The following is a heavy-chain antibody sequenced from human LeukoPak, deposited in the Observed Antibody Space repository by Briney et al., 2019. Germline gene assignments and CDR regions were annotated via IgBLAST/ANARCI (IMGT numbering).Heavy chain of an antibody. J-gene: IGHJ6*03. CDR3: ARANWGPYYYYYMDV. D-gene: IGHD7-27*01. CDR1: GVTFSNYS. Sequence: GGSLRLSCAASGVTFSNYSMNWVRQAPGKGLEWVSYISSTSTRYYADSVKGRFTISRDTAKNSLYLQMNSLRAEDTAVYYCARANWGPYYYYYMDVWGKGTTVTVSS. CDR2: ISSTSTR. V-gene: IGHV3-48*04.